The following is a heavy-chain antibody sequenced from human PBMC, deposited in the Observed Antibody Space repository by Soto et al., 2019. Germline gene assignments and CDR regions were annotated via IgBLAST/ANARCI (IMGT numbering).Heavy chain of an antibody. V-gene: IGHV4-59*01. CDR2: IYYSGST. CDR1: GGVISGGY. J-gene: IGHJ3*02. Sequence: SETLRLTGVVAGGVISGGYRSWIRQPPGKRLEWIGYIYYSGSTNYNPSLKSRVTISVDTSKNQFSLKLSSVTAADTAVYYFATRLSGYSHSSDTCCLGTLVT. D-gene: IGHD3-3*01. CDR3: ATRLSGYSHSSDT.